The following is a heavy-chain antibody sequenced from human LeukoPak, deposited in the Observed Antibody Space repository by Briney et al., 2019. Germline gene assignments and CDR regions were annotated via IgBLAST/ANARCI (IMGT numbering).Heavy chain of an antibody. CDR3: ARVVHFGDYVDS. CDR1: GDSISSGGHY. V-gene: IGHV4-31*11. Sequence: SSETLSLTCAVSGDSISSGGHYWSWIRQNPGKGLEWIGYIYDSGSTYYNPSLKSRATMSVDTSKNHFSLKLTSVTAADTALYFCARVVHFGDYVDSWGQGTLVTVSS. CDR2: IYDSGST. D-gene: IGHD2-21*01. J-gene: IGHJ4*02.